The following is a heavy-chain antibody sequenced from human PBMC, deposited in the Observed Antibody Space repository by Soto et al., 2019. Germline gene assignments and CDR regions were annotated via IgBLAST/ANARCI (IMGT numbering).Heavy chain of an antibody. CDR3: ARGGLRDRYTYYFVY. V-gene: IGHV6-1*01. CDR1: GDSVSSNSAA. J-gene: IGHJ4*02. D-gene: IGHD3-10*01. Sequence: SQTLSLTCAISGDSVSSNSAAWNWIRQSPSRGLEWLGRTYYRSQWYDDYAVSVKSRITINPDTSENQFSLHLNSVTPEDTAVYYCARGGLRDRYTYYFVYWGQGTLVTVFS. CDR2: TYYRSQWYD.